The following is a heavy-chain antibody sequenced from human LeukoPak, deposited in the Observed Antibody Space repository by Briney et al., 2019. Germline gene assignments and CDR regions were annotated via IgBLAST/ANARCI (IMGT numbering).Heavy chain of an antibody. D-gene: IGHD5-18*01. CDR3: AKGAVDTAMAGDAFDI. CDR2: ISYDGSNK. J-gene: IGHJ3*02. Sequence: GRSLRLSCAASGFTFSSYAMHWVRQAPGKGLEWVAVISYDGSNKYYADSVKGRFTISRDNSKNTLYPQMNSLRAEDTAVYYCAKGAVDTAMAGDAFDIWGQGTMVTVSS. CDR1: GFTFSSYA. V-gene: IGHV3-30*04.